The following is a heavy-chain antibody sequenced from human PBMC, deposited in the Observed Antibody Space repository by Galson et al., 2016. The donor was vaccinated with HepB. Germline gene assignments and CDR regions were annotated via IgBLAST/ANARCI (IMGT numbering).Heavy chain of an antibody. J-gene: IGHJ6*02. CDR3: AKGGRILWDAMDV. V-gene: IGHV3-20*04. CDR1: GFTFTNAW. CDR2: INWSGDST. D-gene: IGHD2/OR15-2a*01. Sequence: SLRLSCAASGFTFTNAWMSWVRQAPGKGLEWVSGINWSGDSTAYADSVKGRFTMYRDDARNSLYLQMSSLRAEDTALYYCAKGGRILWDAMDVWGQGTTVTVSS.